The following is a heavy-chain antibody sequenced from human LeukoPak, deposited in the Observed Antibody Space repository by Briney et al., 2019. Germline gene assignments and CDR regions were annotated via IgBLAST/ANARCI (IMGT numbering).Heavy chain of an antibody. CDR2: INHSGST. D-gene: IGHD2-15*01. CDR1: GGSISSYY. Sequence: PSETLSLTCTVSGGSISSYYWSWIRQPPGKGLEWIGEINHSGSTNYNPSLKSRVTISVDTSKNQFSLKLSSVTAADTAVYYCAREEVVAATLDYWGQGTLVTVSS. J-gene: IGHJ4*02. V-gene: IGHV4-34*01. CDR3: AREEVVAATLDY.